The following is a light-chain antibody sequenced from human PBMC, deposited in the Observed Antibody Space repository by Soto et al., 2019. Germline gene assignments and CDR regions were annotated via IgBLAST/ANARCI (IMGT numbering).Light chain of an antibody. CDR3: QQYGSSHT. Sequence: IVMTQSPATLSMSPGERANLSCRASESVSINLAWYQQKPGQAPRLLIFGASTRATGIPDRFSGSGAGAYFNLTISRLGPADFGVYYCQQYGSSHTFGQGTRLEI. J-gene: IGKJ5*01. CDR1: ESVSIN. V-gene: IGKV3-20*01. CDR2: GAS.